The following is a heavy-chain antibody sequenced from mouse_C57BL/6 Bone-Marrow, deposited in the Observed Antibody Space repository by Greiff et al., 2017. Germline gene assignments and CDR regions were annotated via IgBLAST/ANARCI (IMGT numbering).Heavy chain of an antibody. CDR3: TTTAMDY. V-gene: IGHV14-4*01. CDR2: IDPENGDP. Sequence: EVQLQQSGAELVRPGASVKLSCTASGFNIKDDYMHWVKQRPEQGLEWIGWIDPENGDPEYASKFQGKATITADTSSNTAYLQLSSLTSEDTAVYYCTTTAMDYWGQGTSVTVSS. J-gene: IGHJ4*01. CDR1: GFNIKDDY.